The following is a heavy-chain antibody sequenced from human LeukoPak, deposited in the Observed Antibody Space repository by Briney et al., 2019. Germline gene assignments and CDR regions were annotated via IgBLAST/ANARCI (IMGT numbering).Heavy chain of an antibody. V-gene: IGHV4-39*07. CDR2: IYYSGST. CDR3: ARRDGYNLIH. Sequence: SETLSLTCTVSGGSISSSSYYWGWIRQPPGKGLEWIGSIYYSGSTYYNPSLKSRVTISVDTSKNQFSLKLSSVTAADTAVYYCARRDGYNLIHWGQGTLVTVSS. CDR1: GGSISSSSYY. D-gene: IGHD5-24*01. J-gene: IGHJ4*02.